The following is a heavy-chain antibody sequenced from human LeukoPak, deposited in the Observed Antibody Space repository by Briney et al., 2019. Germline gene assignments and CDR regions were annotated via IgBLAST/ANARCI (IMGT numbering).Heavy chain of an antibody. CDR3: ASGAAGYIDY. Sequence: HPGGSLRLSCAASGFTFSSHGIYWVRQAPGKGLQWVAVISYDGSNKYYADSVKGRFTISRDNAKNSLYLQMSSLRAEDTAVYYCASGAAGYIDYWGQGTLVTVSS. D-gene: IGHD2-15*01. V-gene: IGHV3-30*03. J-gene: IGHJ4*02. CDR1: GFTFSSHG. CDR2: ISYDGSNK.